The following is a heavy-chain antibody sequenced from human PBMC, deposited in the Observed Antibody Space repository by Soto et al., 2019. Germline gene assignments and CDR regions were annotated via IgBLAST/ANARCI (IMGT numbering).Heavy chain of an antibody. CDR1: GFTFSSYA. V-gene: IGHV3-23*01. D-gene: IGHD3-9*01. CDR3: AKDRWAYYDILCLDY. J-gene: IGHJ4*02. CDR2: ISGSGGST. Sequence: EVQLLESGGGLVQPGGSLRLSCAASGFTFSSYAMSWVRQAPGKGLEWVSAISGSGGSTYYADSVKGRFTISRDNSKNTLYLQMNSLRAEYTAVYYCAKDRWAYYDILCLDYWGQGTLVTVSS.